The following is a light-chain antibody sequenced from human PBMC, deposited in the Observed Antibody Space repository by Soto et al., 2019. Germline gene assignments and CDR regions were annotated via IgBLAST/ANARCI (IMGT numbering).Light chain of an antibody. CDR2: EVS. V-gene: IGLV2-14*01. CDR1: SSDVGGYNY. Sequence: QSALTQPASVYGSPGQSITISCTGTSSDVGGYNYVSWYQQHPGKAPKLMIYEVSNRPSGVSNRFSGSKSGNTASLTISGLQAEDEADYYCSSYTSSTTLSAVFGGGTQLT. CDR3: SSYTSSTTLSAV. J-gene: IGLJ7*01.